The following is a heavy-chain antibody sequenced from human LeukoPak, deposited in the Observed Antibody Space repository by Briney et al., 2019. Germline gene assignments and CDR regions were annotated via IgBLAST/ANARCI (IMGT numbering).Heavy chain of an antibody. CDR2: VYDSGST. Sequence: SETLSLTCTVSGGSISSYYWSWIRQPPGKGLEWIGYVYDSGSTNFNPSLKTRVTISLDTSKNQFSLKLSSVTAADTAVYHCARSTGRDGFNRLYYFDYWGQGALVTVSS. CDR3: ARSTGRDGFNRLYYFDY. J-gene: IGHJ4*02. V-gene: IGHV4-59*12. D-gene: IGHD5-24*01. CDR1: GGSISSYY.